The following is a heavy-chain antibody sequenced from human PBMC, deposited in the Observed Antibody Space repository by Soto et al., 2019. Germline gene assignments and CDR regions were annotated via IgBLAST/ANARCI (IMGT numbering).Heavy chain of an antibody. CDR3: AGRPITGTTEGDF. D-gene: IGHD1-20*01. Sequence: QVQLQESGPGLVKPSQTLSLTCTVPGGSLSSGDYYWSWLRQPPGKGLEWIGYLYYSGSTYSNPSLRSRVPISLDTSKNTCSLKLTSVTAADTAVYYCAGRPITGTTEGDFCGRGTVVTVSS. V-gene: IGHV4-30-4*01. CDR2: LYYSGST. J-gene: IGHJ4*02. CDR1: GGSLSSGDYY.